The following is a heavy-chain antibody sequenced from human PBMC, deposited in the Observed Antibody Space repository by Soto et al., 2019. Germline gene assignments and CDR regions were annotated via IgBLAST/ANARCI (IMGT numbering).Heavy chain of an antibody. CDR2: ISGSGDRT. Sequence: EVQLLESGGGLVQPGGSLRLSCAASGITISNYPMSWVRQAPGKALDWVSGISGSGDRTYYADSAKGRFTISKDISKTSLSLQLDSLGVEDPAVYFCVKDDGGYPSTAPHWGQGALVTVSS. CDR3: VKDDGGYPSTAPH. CDR1: GITISNYP. J-gene: IGHJ4*02. V-gene: IGHV3-23*01. D-gene: IGHD3-22*01.